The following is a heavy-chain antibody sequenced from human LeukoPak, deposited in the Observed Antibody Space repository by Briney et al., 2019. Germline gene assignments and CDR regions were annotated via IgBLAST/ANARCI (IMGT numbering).Heavy chain of an antibody. J-gene: IGHJ4*02. D-gene: IGHD2-2*01. V-gene: IGHV3-21*01. Sequence: PGGSLRLSCAASGFTFSSYSMNWVRQAPGKGLEWVSSISSSSSYIYYADSVKGRFTISRDNAKNSLYLQMNSLRAEDTAVYYCAREGPYCSSTSCYLDYWGQGTLVTVSS. CDR3: AREGPYCSSTSCYLDY. CDR1: GFTFSSYS. CDR2: ISSSSSYI.